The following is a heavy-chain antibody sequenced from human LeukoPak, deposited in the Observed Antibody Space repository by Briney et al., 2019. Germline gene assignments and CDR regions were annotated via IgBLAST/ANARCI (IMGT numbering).Heavy chain of an antibody. CDR1: GFTFSSFS. CDR3: ARELGSYFDY. D-gene: IGHD1-26*01. J-gene: IGHJ4*02. CDR2: ISSTSSTI. Sequence: GGSLRLSCAASGFTFSSFSMNWVRQAPGKGLEWVSYISSTSSTIYYADSVKGRFTISRDNAKNSLYLQMNSLRAEDTAVYYCARELGSYFDYWGQGTLVTVSS. V-gene: IGHV3-48*01.